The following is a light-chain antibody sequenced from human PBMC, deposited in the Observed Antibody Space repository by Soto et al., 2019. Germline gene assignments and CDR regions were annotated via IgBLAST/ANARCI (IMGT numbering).Light chain of an antibody. CDR3: QHYSNWPLT. CDR1: QSVSIY. V-gene: IGKV3-11*01. Sequence: EIVLTQSPATLSLSPGERATLSCRASQSVSIYLAWYQQKPGQAPRLLIYDASKRATGIPARFSGSGSGTDFTLTISSLEPEDFAVYYCQHYSNWPLTFGGGTRVESK. CDR2: DAS. J-gene: IGKJ4*01.